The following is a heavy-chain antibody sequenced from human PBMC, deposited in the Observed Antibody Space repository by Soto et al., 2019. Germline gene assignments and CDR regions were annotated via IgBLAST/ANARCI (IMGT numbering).Heavy chain of an antibody. Sequence: PSETLSLTCTVSGGSISSGGYYWSWIRQHPGKGLEWIGYIYYSGSTYYNPSLKSRVTISVDTSKNQFSLKLSSVTAADTAVYYCARLEVDIVVVPATDGGTFDYWGQGTRVTVSS. V-gene: IGHV4-31*03. CDR3: ARLEVDIVVVPATDGGTFDY. CDR1: GGSISSGGYY. D-gene: IGHD2-2*01. CDR2: IYYSGST. J-gene: IGHJ4*02.